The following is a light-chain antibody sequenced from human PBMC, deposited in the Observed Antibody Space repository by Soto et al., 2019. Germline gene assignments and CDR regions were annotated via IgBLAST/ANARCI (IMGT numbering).Light chain of an antibody. V-gene: IGLV1-44*01. CDR2: SNN. CDR3: ASWDASLNGYV. J-gene: IGLJ1*01. Sequence: QTVVTQPPSASGTPGQRVTISCSGSNSNIGSNTVSWYQHLPGTAPKLLIYSNNQRPSGVPARFSGSKSATSASLAISGLQSEDEADYYCASWDASLNGYVFGSGTKLTVL. CDR1: NSNIGSNT.